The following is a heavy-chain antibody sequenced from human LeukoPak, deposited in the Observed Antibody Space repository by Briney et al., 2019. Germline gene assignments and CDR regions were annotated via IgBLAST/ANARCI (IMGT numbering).Heavy chain of an antibody. CDR2: INTYIENT. CDR3: ARTRGVRGGGKVDYFDF. D-gene: IGHD3-10*01. Sequence: ASVKVSCKASGYTFTTYGISWVRQAPGQGLEWMGLINTYIENTRYAQRIKDKVTMAIDRFTTTADMELGSLRSDNTAVYFCARTRGVRGGGKVDYFDFWGQGSMVTVSS. V-gene: IGHV1-18*01. J-gene: IGHJ4*02. CDR1: GYTFTTYG.